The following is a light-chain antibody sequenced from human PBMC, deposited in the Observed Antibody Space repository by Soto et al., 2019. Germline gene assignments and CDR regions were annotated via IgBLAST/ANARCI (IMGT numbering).Light chain of an antibody. CDR3: CSYAGDYTFV. J-gene: IGLJ1*01. CDR1: SSDVGVYKY. V-gene: IGLV2-11*01. CDR2: DVI. Sequence: QSALIQPSSVAGSPGQSVTISCTGTSSDVGVYKYVSWYRQHPGKAPKLMIYDVITRPSGVPDRFSGSKSGNTASLTISGLQAEDEADYYCCSYAGDYTFVFGSGTKLTVL.